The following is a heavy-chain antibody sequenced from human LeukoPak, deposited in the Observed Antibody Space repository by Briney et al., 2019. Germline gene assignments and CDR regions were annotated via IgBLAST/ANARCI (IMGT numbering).Heavy chain of an antibody. CDR2: ISGSGGST. CDR3: AKDTAGHYYDSSGYYYEVFWRKSGGFDY. D-gene: IGHD3-22*01. Sequence: PGGSLRLSCAASGFTVSSNYMSWVRQAPGKGLEWVSAISGSGGSTYYADSVKGRFTISRDNSKNTLYLQMNSLRAEDTAVYYCAKDTAGHYYDSSGYYYEVFWRKSGGFDYWGQGTLVTVSS. V-gene: IGHV3-23*01. J-gene: IGHJ4*02. CDR1: GFTVSSNY.